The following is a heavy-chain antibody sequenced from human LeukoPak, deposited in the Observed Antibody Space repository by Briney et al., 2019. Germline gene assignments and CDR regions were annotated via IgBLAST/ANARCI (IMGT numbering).Heavy chain of an antibody. CDR1: GYSINNYW. CDR2: IYPADSDI. D-gene: IGHD2-15*01. CDR3: ARQEYCSDGSCYTWFDP. V-gene: IGHV5-51*01. J-gene: IGHJ5*02. Sequence: NHGESLKISCKGSGYSINNYWIGWVRQMPGKGLEWMGIIYPADSDIRYSPSFQGQVTISADKSISTAYLQWSSLKASDTAIYYCARQEYCSDGSCYTWFDPWGQGTLVIVSS.